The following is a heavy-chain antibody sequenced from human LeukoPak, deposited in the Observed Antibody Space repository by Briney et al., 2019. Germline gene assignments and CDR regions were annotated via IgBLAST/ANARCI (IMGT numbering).Heavy chain of an antibody. CDR2: ISSSGSTI. V-gene: IGHV3-11*01. CDR3: ARALYYSNSYYFDY. D-gene: IGHD2/OR15-2a*01. Sequence: GGSLRLSCAASGFTFSDYYMSWIRQAPGKGLEWVSYISSSGSTIYYADSVKGRFTISRDNAKNSLYLQVYSLRAEDTAVYYCARALYYSNSYYFDYWGQGTLVTVSS. CDR1: GFTFSDYY. J-gene: IGHJ4*02.